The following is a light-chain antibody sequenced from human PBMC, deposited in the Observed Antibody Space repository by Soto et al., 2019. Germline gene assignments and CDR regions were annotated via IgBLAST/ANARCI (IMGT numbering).Light chain of an antibody. J-gene: IGKJ1*01. CDR2: GAS. CDR3: QQYCSSPRKT. Sequence: EIVLTQSPGTLSLSPGERATLSCRASQSVSSSYLAWYQQKPGQAPRLLIYGASSRATGIPDRFSGSGSGTDFTLTISRLEPEDCAVYYCQQYCSSPRKTCGQGTKVEIK. CDR1: QSVSSSY. V-gene: IGKV3-20*01.